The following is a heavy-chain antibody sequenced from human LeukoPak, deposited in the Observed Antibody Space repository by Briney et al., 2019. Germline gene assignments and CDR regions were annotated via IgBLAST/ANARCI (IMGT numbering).Heavy chain of an antibody. Sequence: PGGSLRLSRAASGFTFSSYSMNWVRQAPGKGLEWVAVISYDGSNKYYADSVKGRFTISRDNSKNTLYLQMNSLRAEDTAVYYCAKDVDYGDYFDYWGQGTLVTVSS. J-gene: IGHJ4*02. D-gene: IGHD4-17*01. CDR1: GFTFSSYS. CDR2: ISYDGSNK. CDR3: AKDVDYGDYFDY. V-gene: IGHV3-30*18.